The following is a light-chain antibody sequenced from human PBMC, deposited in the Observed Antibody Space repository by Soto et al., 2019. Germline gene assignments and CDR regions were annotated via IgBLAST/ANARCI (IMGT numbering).Light chain of an antibody. CDR2: TNN. V-gene: IGLV1-44*01. CDR3: AACDDSLNGPV. CDR1: SSNIGSNT. J-gene: IGLJ2*01. Sequence: QSVLTQAPSASGTPGQRVTISCSGSSSNIGSNTVKWYQQLPGTAPKLLIYTNNQRPSGVPDRFSGSKSGTSASLAISGLQSEDEADYYCAACDDSLNGPVFGGGTKLSVL.